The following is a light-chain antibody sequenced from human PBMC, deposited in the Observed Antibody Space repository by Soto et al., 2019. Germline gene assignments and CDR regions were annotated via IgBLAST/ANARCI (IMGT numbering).Light chain of an antibody. J-gene: IGLJ1*01. CDR2: ENN. Sequence: PGPKFTSSCSGSRCNIGNNYVSWYQQLPGTAPKLLIYENNKRPSGIPDRFSGSKSGTSATLGITGLQTGDEADYYCGTWDSSLSAGVFGPGTKVTVL. CDR1: RCNIGNNY. CDR3: GTWDSSLSAGV. V-gene: IGLV1-51*02.